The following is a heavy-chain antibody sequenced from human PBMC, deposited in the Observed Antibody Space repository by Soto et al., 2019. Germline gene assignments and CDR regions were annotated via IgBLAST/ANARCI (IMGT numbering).Heavy chain of an antibody. D-gene: IGHD3-22*01. CDR3: ARGPTDYYDNSANYFLDY. J-gene: IGHJ4*02. CDR2: ISTYNGNT. Sequence: QVPLVQSGAEVKKPGASVKVSCKASGYTFITYGVSWVRQATGQGLDWLGRISTYNGNTRYAERLQARVTMTTDTTTNTAYMELRNLRSDDTAVYYCARGPTDYYDNSANYFLDYWGQGTLVTVSS. CDR1: GYTFITYG. V-gene: IGHV1-18*01.